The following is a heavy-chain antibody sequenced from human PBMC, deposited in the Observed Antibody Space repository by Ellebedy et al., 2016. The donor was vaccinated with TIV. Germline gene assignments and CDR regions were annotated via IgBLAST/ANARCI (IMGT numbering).Heavy chain of an antibody. D-gene: IGHD6-19*01. CDR2: INPSSGST. J-gene: IGHJ4*02. CDR3: ARSRSSGWLHTPDY. CDR1: GYTFSCYF. V-gene: IGHV1-46*04. Sequence: AASVTVSCKASGYTFSCYFMHWVRQATGQGLEWMGIINPSSGSTTYAQNLQGRVTMTRDTSTTTVYMELSSLTSEDTAVYYCARSRSSGWLHTPDYWGQGTLVIVSS.